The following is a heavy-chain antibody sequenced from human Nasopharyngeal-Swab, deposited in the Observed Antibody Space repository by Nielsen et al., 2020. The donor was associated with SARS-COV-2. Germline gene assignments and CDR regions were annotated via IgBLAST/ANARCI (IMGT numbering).Heavy chain of an antibody. V-gene: IGHV1-3*04. CDR3: ARRLLSSTYYYYYALDV. J-gene: IGHJ6*02. CDR2: INTGNGNT. D-gene: IGHD2/OR15-2a*01. Sequence: WVRQAPGQRLEWMGWINTGNGNTKYSQRFQARVTITWDTSANTAYMELSSLRSEDTAVYYCARRLLSSTYYYYYALDVWGQGTTVTVSS.